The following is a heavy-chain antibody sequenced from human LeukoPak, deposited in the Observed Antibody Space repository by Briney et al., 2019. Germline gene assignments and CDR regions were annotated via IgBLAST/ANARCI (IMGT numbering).Heavy chain of an antibody. J-gene: IGHJ4*02. CDR1: GGSISSDY. Sequence: SETLSLTCSVSGGSISSDYWSWIRQPPGKGLEWIGYSYYSGSTNYNPSLKSRVTISIDTSKNQFSLKLSSVTAADTAVYYCARRHCSGGSCYPHYLDYWGQGILVTVSS. D-gene: IGHD2-15*01. CDR2: SYYSGST. V-gene: IGHV4-59*08. CDR3: ARRHCSGGSCYPHYLDY.